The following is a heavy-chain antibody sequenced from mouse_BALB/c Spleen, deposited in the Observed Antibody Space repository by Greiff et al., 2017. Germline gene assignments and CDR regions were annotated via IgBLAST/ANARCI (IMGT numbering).Heavy chain of an antibody. CDR3: ARYYPDAMDY. D-gene: IGHD1-1*02. J-gene: IGHJ4*01. V-gene: IGHV1-87*01. CDR1: GYTFTSYW. CDR2: IYPGDGDT. Sequence: VKLLESGAELARPGASVKLSCKASGYTFTSYWMQWVKQRPGQGLEWIGAIYPGDGDTRYTQKFKGKATLTTDKSSSTTYMQLSSLASGDSAVYYCARYYPDAMDYWGQGTSVTVSS.